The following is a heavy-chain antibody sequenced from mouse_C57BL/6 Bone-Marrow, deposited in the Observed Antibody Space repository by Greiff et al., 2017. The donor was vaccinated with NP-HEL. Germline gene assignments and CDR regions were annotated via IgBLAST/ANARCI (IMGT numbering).Heavy chain of an antibody. CDR3: ARYGLTGRRSWYFDV. Sequence: EVQVVESGGGLVQPGGSLSLSCAASGFTFTDYYMSWVRQPPGKALEWLGFIRNKANGYTTEYSASVKGRFTISRDNSQSILYLQMNALRAEDSATYYCARYGLTGRRSWYFDVWGTGTTVTVSS. V-gene: IGHV7-3*01. D-gene: IGHD4-1*01. CDR1: GFTFTDYY. J-gene: IGHJ1*03. CDR2: IRNKANGYTT.